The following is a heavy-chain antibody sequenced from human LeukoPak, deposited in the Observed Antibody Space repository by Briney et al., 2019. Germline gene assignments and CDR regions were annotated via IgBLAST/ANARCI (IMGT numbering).Heavy chain of an antibody. CDR1: GYTFTSYY. J-gene: IGHJ4*02. D-gene: IGHD3-3*01. CDR3: ARGNLTYYDFWSGYHFDY. CDR2: INPSGGST. Sequence: GASVKVSCKASGYTFTSYYMHWVRQAPGQGLEWMGIINPSGGSTSYAQKFQGRVTMTRDTSTSTVYMELSGLRSEDTAVYYCARGNLTYYDFWSGYHFDYWGQGTLVTVSS. V-gene: IGHV1-46*03.